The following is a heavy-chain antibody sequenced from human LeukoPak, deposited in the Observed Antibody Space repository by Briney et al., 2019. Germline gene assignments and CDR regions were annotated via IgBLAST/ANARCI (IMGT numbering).Heavy chain of an antibody. CDR3: ARNTYYDFWSGYYPAYYYYGMDV. CDR1: GFTFSSYS. CDR2: ISSSSSYT. D-gene: IGHD3-3*01. V-gene: IGHV3-21*01. Sequence: GGSLRLSCAASGFTFSSYSMNWVRQAPGKGLEWVSSISSSSSYTYYADSVKGRFTISRDNAKNSLYLQMNSLRAEDTAVYYCARNTYYDFWSGYYPAYYYYGMDVWGQGTTVTVPS. J-gene: IGHJ6*02.